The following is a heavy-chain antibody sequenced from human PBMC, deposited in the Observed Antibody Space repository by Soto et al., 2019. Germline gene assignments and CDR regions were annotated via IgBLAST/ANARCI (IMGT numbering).Heavy chain of an antibody. CDR2: IRSKSNNYAT. CDR3: SRLVGDTSSFDY. V-gene: IGHV3-73*02. CDR1: GFTFSGSA. J-gene: IGHJ4*02. D-gene: IGHD1-26*01. Sequence: EVQLVESGGGLVQPGGSLKLSCAGSGFTFSGSAMHWVRQASGKGLEWVGRIRSKSNNYATAYAASVKGRFTISRDDSKNTAYLQMNSLKSEDTAIYYCSRLVGDTSSFDYWGQGTPVTVSS.